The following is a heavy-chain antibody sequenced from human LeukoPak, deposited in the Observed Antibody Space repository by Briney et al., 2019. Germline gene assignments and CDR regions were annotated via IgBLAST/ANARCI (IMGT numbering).Heavy chain of an antibody. CDR1: GGSFSGYY. Sequence: SETLSLTCAVSGGSFSGYYWSWIRQPPGKGLEWIGEINHSGSTNYNPSLKSRVTISVDTSKNQFSLKLSSVTAADTAVYYCARAPGYSSGWYGARGTSRYFDYWGQGTLVTVSS. V-gene: IGHV4-34*01. D-gene: IGHD6-19*01. CDR3: ARAPGYSSGWYGARGTSRYFDY. CDR2: INHSGST. J-gene: IGHJ4*02.